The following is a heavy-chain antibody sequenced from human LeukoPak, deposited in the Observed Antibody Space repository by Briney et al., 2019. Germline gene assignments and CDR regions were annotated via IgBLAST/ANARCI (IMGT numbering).Heavy chain of an antibody. V-gene: IGHV4-39*07. Sequence: SETLSLTCTVSGASITGGSYYWTWIRQPAGKGLEWIGSIYYSGSTYYNPSLKSRVTISVDTSKTQFSLKLSSVTAADTAVYYCARDMERAVRGVIGDYNWFGPWGQGTLVTVSS. J-gene: IGHJ5*02. D-gene: IGHD3-10*01. CDR3: ARDMERAVRGVIGDYNWFGP. CDR1: GASITGGSYY. CDR2: IYYSGST.